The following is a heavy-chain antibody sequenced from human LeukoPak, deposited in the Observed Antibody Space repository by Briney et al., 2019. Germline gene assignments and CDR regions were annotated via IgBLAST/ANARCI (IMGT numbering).Heavy chain of an antibody. CDR1: GFTVSSNY. J-gene: IGHJ4*02. D-gene: IGHD3-16*01. V-gene: IGHV3-66*01. Sequence: PGGSLRLSCAASGFTVSSNYMSWVRQAPGKGLEWVSVIYSGGSTYYADSVKGGFTISRDNSKNTLYLQMNSLRAEDTAVYYCARDLSTLAGPLDYWGQGTLVTVSS. CDR3: ARDLSTLAGPLDY. CDR2: IYSGGST.